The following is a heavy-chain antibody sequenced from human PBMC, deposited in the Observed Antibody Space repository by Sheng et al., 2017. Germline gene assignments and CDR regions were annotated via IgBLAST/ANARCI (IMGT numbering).Heavy chain of an antibody. Sequence: QVQLVESGGGVVQPGRSLRLSCAASGFTFSSYAMHWVRQAPGKGLEWVAVISYDGSNKYYADSVKGRFTISRDNSKNTLYLQMNSLRAEDTAVYYCAREDLQLWLLDYWGQGTLVTVSS. J-gene: IGHJ4*02. D-gene: IGHD5-18*01. CDR1: GFTFSSYA. CDR3: AREDLQLWLLDY. CDR2: ISYDGSNK. V-gene: IGHV3-30*04.